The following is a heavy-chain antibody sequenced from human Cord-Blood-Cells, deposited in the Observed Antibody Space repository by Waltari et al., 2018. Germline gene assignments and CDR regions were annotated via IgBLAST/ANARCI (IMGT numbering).Heavy chain of an antibody. CDR3: AKGSQNLDY. CDR2: ISYDGSNK. J-gene: IGHJ4*02. CDR1: GFTFSSYG. Sequence: QVQLVESGGGVVQPGRCLRLSCAASGFTFSSYGMYWVRQAPGKGLEWVAVISYDGSNKYYADSVKGRFTISRDNSKNTLYLQMNSLRAEDTAVYYCAKGSQNLDYWGQGTLVTVSS. V-gene: IGHV3-30*18.